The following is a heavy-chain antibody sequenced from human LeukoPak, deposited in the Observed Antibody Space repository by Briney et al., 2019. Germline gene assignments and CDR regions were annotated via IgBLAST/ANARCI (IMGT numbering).Heavy chain of an antibody. Sequence: SETLSLTCAVYGVSFSGYYWSWIRQPPGKGLEWIGEINHSGSTNYNPSLKSRVTISVDTSKNQFSLKLSSVTAADTAVYYCARGVRARYFDLWGRGTLVTVSS. CDR2: INHSGST. V-gene: IGHV4-34*01. CDR1: GVSFSGYY. CDR3: ARGVRARYFDL. J-gene: IGHJ2*01.